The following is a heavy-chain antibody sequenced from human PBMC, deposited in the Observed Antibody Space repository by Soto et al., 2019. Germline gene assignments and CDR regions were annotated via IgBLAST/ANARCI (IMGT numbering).Heavy chain of an antibody. V-gene: IGHV3-15*07. D-gene: IGHD2-2*01. J-gene: IGHJ6*02. CDR3: TTGDPKYCISTSCYVGGYYYGMDV. CDR2: IKSKTDGGTT. Sequence: PGGSLRLSCAASGFTFSNAWMNWVRQAPGKGLEWVGRIKSKTDGGTTDYAAPVKGRFTISRDDSKNTLYLQMNSLKTEDTAVYYCTTGDPKYCISTSCYVGGYYYGMDVWGQGTTVTVSS. CDR1: GFTFSNAW.